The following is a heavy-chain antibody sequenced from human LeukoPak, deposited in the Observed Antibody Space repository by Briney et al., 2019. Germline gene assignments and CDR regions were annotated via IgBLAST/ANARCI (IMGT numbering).Heavy chain of an antibody. CDR3: ARANDYGDYWDY. J-gene: IGHJ4*02. D-gene: IGHD4-17*01. V-gene: IGHV3-7*03. CDR1: GVTFSSYW. CDR2: IKQDGSEK. Sequence: GGSLRLSCAASGVTFSSYWMSWVRQAPGKGLEWVANIKQDGSEKYYVDSVKGRFTISRDNAKNSLYLQMNSLRAEDTAVYYCARANDYGDYWDYWGQGTLVTVSS.